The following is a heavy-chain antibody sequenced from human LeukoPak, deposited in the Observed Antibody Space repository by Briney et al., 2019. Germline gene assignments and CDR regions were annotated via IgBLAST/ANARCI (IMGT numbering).Heavy chain of an antibody. J-gene: IGHJ5*01. D-gene: IGHD4-11*01. CDR2: IYYSGST. Sequence: SETLSLTCAVYGGSFSGYYWSWIRQPPGKGLEWIGYIYYSGSTYYNPSLKSRVTISVDTSKNQFSLKLSSVTAADTAVYYCAREGVESYSNYGNWFDSWGQGTLVTVSS. CDR1: GGSFSGYY. CDR3: AREGVESYSNYGNWFDS. V-gene: IGHV4-30-4*01.